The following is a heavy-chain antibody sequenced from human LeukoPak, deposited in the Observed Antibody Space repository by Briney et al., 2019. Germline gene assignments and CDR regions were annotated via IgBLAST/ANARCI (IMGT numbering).Heavy chain of an antibody. J-gene: IGHJ4*02. D-gene: IGHD1-26*01. CDR1: QFTFRTYA. Sequence: GGSLRLSCETSQFTFRTYAMHWVRQAPGKGLEWVALITYDGSSKYYADSVRGRFSISRDNSKNTLYLEMNSLRHDDTAVYFCARVHTERASLPPFDHWGQGSLVTVSS. CDR2: ITYDGSSK. V-gene: IGHV3-30*04. CDR3: ARVHTERASLPPFDH.